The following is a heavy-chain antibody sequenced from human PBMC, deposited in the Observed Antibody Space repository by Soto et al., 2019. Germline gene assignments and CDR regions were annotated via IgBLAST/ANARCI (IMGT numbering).Heavy chain of an antibody. J-gene: IGHJ3*02. D-gene: IGHD6-19*01. CDR3: AREYPGIAVADKVPGSECAFDI. CDR1: GGSISSSNW. CDR2: IYHSGST. V-gene: IGHV4-4*02. Sequence: QVQLQESGPGLVKPSGTLSLTCAVSGGSISSSNWWSWVRQPPGKGLEWIGEIYHSGSTNYNPSLKRRVTISVDKSKNQFSLKLSSVTAADTAVYYCAREYPGIAVADKVPGSECAFDIWGQGTMVTVSS.